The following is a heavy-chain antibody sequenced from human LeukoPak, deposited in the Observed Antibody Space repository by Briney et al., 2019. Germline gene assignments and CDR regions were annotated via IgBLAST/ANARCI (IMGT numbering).Heavy chain of an antibody. D-gene: IGHD6-19*01. J-gene: IGHJ4*02. V-gene: IGHV4-59*01. Sequence: SETLSLTCTVSGGSISSYYWSWIRQPPGKGLEWIGYIYYSVSTNYNPSLKSRVTISVDTSKNPFSLKLSSVTAADTAVYYCARVGVAGTQPTFDYWGQGTLVTVSS. CDR1: GGSISSYY. CDR3: ARVGVAGTQPTFDY. CDR2: IYYSVST.